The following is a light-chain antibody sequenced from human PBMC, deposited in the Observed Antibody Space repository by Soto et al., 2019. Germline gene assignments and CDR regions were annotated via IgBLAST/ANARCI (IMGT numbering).Light chain of an antibody. CDR2: GAS. V-gene: IGKV3-15*01. CDR3: QQYKTFSGT. CDR1: QSVRSK. Sequence: IVMTQSPANLSGSPGERATPSWRASQSVRSKLAWYQQKPGQAPRLLIYGASTRATGIPARFSGSGSGTEFTLTIASLQPDDFATYYCQQYKTFSGTFGPGTKVDIK. J-gene: IGKJ1*01.